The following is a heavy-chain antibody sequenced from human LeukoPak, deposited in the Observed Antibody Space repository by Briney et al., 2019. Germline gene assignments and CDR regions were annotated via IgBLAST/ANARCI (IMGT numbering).Heavy chain of an antibody. CDR2: ISGSGGST. CDR3: AKGRDYQLRRGYLDY. V-gene: IGHV3-23*01. CDR1: GFSFSSYV. J-gene: IGHJ4*02. Sequence: GGSLRLSCAASGFSFSSYVMSWVRQAPGKGLEWVSAISGSGGSTYFADSVKGRFTISRDNSKNTLYLQMNSLRAEDTAVYYCAKGRDYQLRRGYLDYWGQGTLVTVSS. D-gene: IGHD2-2*01.